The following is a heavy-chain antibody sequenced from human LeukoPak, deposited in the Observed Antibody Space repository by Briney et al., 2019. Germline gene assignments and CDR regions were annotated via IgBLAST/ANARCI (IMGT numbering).Heavy chain of an antibody. J-gene: IGHJ4*02. Sequence: SETLSLTCAVSGGSISSGGYSWSWIRQPPGKGLEWIGYIYHSGSTYYNPSLKSRVTISVDRSKNQFSLKLSSVTAADTAVYYCASREKLVVFHYWGQGTLVTVSS. CDR3: ASREKLVVFHY. CDR1: GGSISSGGYS. CDR2: IYHSGST. V-gene: IGHV4-30-2*01. D-gene: IGHD3-22*01.